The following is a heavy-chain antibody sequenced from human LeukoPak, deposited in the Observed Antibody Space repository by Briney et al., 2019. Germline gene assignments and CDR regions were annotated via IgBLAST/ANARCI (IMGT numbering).Heavy chain of an antibody. CDR1: GFSFNTYW. CDR2: IKPDGGET. CDR3: ARQIVGPHAFDI. V-gene: IGHV3-7*01. Sequence: GGSLRLSCAASGFSFNTYWMSWVRQAPGKGLEWVANIKPDGGETYYVDSVKGRFTISRDNARNSLSLQMNSLRAEDTAVYYCARQIVGPHAFDIWGQGTMVTVSS. D-gene: IGHD1-26*01. J-gene: IGHJ3*02.